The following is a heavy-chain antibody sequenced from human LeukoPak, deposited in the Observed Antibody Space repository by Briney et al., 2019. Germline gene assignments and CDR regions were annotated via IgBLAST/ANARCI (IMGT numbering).Heavy chain of an antibody. CDR2: IKQDGSEK. V-gene: IGHV3-7*01. CDR1: GFTFSSYG. J-gene: IGHJ4*02. D-gene: IGHD5-12*01. CDR3: ARDKGGSEDY. Sequence: SGGSLRLSCAASGFTFSSYGMSWVRQAPGKGLEWVATIKQDGSEKYYVDSVKGRFTISRDNAKNSLYLQMNSLRAEDTAVYYCARDKGGSEDYWGQGTLVTVSS.